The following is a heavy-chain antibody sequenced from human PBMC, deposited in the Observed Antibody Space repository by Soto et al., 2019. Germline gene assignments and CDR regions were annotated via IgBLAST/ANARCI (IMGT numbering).Heavy chain of an antibody. CDR3: AREFDGMDV. D-gene: IGHD3-10*01. V-gene: IGHV3-53*01. CDR2: IYTGGST. Sequence: EVLLVESGGGLIQPGGSLRLSCAASGFTVSTNYMSWVRQAPGKGLEWVSLIYTGGSTYYADSVKGRFTISRDNSKNTLYLQMNSLRADDTAVYYCAREFDGMDVWGQGTTVTVSS. J-gene: IGHJ6*02. CDR1: GFTVSTNY.